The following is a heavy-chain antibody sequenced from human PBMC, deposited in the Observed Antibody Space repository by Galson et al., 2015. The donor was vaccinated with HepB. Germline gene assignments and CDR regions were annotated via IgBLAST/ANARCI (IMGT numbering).Heavy chain of an antibody. D-gene: IGHD3-22*01. V-gene: IGHV3-7*03. CDR2: IKQDGSEK. CDR3: ARERSSGYSDAFDI. Sequence: SLRLSCAASGFTFRNYWMSWVRQAPGKGLEWVANIKQDGSEKYYVDSVKGRFTISRDNAKNSLYLQMNSLRAEDTAVYYCARERSSGYSDAFDIWGQGTMVTVSS. CDR1: GFTFRNYW. J-gene: IGHJ3*02.